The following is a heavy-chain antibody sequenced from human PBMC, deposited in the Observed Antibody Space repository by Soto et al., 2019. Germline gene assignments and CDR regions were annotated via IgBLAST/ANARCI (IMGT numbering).Heavy chain of an antibody. CDR3: AKSGITFGGVIVNPIDY. Sequence: GESLKISCAASGFTFSSYAMSWVRQAPGKGLEWVSAISGSGGSTYYADSVKGRFTISRDNSKNTLYLQMNSLRAEDTAVYYCAKSGITFGGVIVNPIDYWGQGTLVTVSS. D-gene: IGHD3-16*02. V-gene: IGHV3-23*01. CDR1: GFTFSSYA. J-gene: IGHJ4*02. CDR2: ISGSGGST.